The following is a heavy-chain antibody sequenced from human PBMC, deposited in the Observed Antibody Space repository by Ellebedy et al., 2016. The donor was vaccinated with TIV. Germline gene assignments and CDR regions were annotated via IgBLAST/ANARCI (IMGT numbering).Heavy chain of an antibody. CDR3: AKDLGWQTNAFDI. J-gene: IGHJ3*02. CDR1: GFIFRNYG. V-gene: IGHV3-30*18. Sequence: GESLKISXAASGFIFRNYGMHWVRQAPGKGLEWVAVISYDGSNQYYADSVKGRFTISRDNSKNTLYLQMNSLRAEDTAVYYCAKDLGWQTNAFDIWGQGTMVTVSS. CDR2: ISYDGSNQ. D-gene: IGHD7-27*01.